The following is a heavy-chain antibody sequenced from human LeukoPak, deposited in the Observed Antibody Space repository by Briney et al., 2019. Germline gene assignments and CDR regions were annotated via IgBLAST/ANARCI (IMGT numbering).Heavy chain of an antibody. CDR2: TSHDENNK. CDR3: AKDVFGGIDY. CDR1: GFTFSSNP. J-gene: IGHJ4*02. D-gene: IGHD3-10*01. V-gene: IGHV3-30-3*01. Sequence: GGSLRLPCAASGFTFSSNPMHWVRQAPGKGLEWVAVTSHDENNKYYADSVKGRFTISRDNSKNTLYLQINSLRTEDTAVYYCAKDVFGGIDYWGQGTLVTVSS.